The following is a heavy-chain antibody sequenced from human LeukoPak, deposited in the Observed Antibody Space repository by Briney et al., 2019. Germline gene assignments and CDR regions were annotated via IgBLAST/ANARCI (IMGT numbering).Heavy chain of an antibody. CDR3: ARDRGYYGSGSWFDY. J-gene: IGHJ4*02. CDR1: GYTFTIYG. Sequence: GASVKVSCKASGYTFTIYGISWVRQAPGQGLEWMGWISAYNGNTNYAQKLQGRVTMTTGTSTSTAYMELRSLRSDDTAVYYCARDRGYYGSGSWFDYWGQGTLVTVSS. V-gene: IGHV1-18*01. D-gene: IGHD3-10*01. CDR2: ISAYNGNT.